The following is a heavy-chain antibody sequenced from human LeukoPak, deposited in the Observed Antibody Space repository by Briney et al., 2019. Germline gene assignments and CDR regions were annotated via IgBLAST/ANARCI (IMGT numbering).Heavy chain of an antibody. CDR1: GFTFSSYG. D-gene: IGHD3-22*01. CDR2: ISGSGGST. J-gene: IGHJ4*02. Sequence: AGGSLRLSCAASGFTFSSYGMSWVRQAPGKGLEWVSAISGSGGSTYYADSVKGRFTISRDNSKNTLYLQMNSLRAEDTAVSYCATKTYDSSGYSYYFDYWGQGTLVTVSS. V-gene: IGHV3-23*01. CDR3: ATKTYDSSGYSYYFDY.